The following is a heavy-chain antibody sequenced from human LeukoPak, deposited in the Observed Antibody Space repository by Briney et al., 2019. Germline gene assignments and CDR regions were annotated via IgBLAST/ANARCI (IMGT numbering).Heavy chain of an antibody. CDR2: INPNSGGT. Sequence: ASVKVSCKASGYTFTGYYMHWVRQAPGQGLEWMGWINPNSGGTNYAQKFQGRVTMTRNTSISTAYMELSSLKSEDTAVYYCARGLDCSGGACYSRWSSYYYYYMDVWGTGTTVTVSS. V-gene: IGHV1-2*02. CDR1: GYTFTGYY. CDR3: ARGLDCSGGACYSRWSSYYYYYMDV. D-gene: IGHD2-15*01. J-gene: IGHJ6*03.